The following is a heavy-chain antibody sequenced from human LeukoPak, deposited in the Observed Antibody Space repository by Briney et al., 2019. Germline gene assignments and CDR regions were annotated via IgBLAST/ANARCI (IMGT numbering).Heavy chain of an antibody. CDR2: INSDSNYI. CDR3: ARSVGYCSGGSRPNWFDP. Sequence: PGGSLRLSCAASGFTFSSYSMNWVRQAPGKGLEWVSSINSDSNYIYYADSVQGRFTISRDNAKNSLYLQMNSLRAEDTAVYYCARSVGYCSGGSRPNWFDPWGQGTLSPSPQ. J-gene: IGHJ5*02. D-gene: IGHD2-15*01. CDR1: GFTFSSYS. V-gene: IGHV3-21*01.